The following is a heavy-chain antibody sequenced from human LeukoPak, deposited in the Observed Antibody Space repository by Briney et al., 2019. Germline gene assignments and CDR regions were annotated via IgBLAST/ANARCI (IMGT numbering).Heavy chain of an antibody. D-gene: IGHD3-22*01. CDR3: ERLSQTPDYYSSGGYYYLGY. J-gene: IGHJ4*02. Sequence: GASVKVSCKASRYTFSSYDINWVREAAGQGLEWMGWMNPNTGRTGFAQKFQGRLTMTRDPSIRTAYMELSRLSSEDTAVYYCERLSQTPDYYSSGGYYYLGYWGQGTLVTVSS. V-gene: IGHV1-8*01. CDR2: MNPNTGRT. CDR1: RYTFSSYD.